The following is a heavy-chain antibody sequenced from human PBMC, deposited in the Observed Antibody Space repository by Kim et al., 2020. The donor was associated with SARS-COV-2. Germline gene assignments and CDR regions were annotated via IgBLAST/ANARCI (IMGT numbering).Heavy chain of an antibody. V-gene: IGHV3-33*01. D-gene: IGHD4-17*01. CDR3: AREFEFDDYGDYYFDY. CDR2: IWYDGSNK. CDR1: GFTFSSYG. J-gene: IGHJ4*02. Sequence: GGSLRLSCAASGFTFSSYGMHWVRQAPGKGLEWVAVIWYDGSNKYYADSVKGRFTISRDNSKNTLYLQMNSLRAEDTAVYYCAREFEFDDYGDYYFDYWGQGTLVTASS.